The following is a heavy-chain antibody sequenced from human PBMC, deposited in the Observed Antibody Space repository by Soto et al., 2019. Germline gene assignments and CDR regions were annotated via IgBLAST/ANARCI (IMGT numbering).Heavy chain of an antibody. J-gene: IGHJ4*02. CDR3: AASLRGYSYGSFRY. V-gene: IGHV1-24*01. D-gene: IGHD5-18*01. CDR1: GYTLTELS. CDR2: FDPEDGET. Sequence: ASVKVSCKVSGYTLTELSMHWVRQAPGKGLEWMGGFDPEDGETIYAQKFQGRVTMTEDTSTDTAYMELSSLRSEDTAVYYCAASLRGYSYGSFRYWGQGTLVTVSS.